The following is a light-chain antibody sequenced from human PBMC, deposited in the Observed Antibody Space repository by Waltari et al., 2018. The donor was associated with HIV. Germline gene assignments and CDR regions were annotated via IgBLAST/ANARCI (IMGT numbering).Light chain of an antibody. CDR2: YDS. J-gene: IGLJ3*02. CDR1: RIATKT. V-gene: IGLV3-21*04. CDR3: QVWDETRNHVV. Sequence: YVLTQPPSVSVAPGRTATISCGGPRIATKTVHWYQQKSGQAPLLVIFYDSDRPSGIPERFSGSNSGSAATLTINRVEAGDEADYFCQVWDETRNHVVFGGGTKLIAL.